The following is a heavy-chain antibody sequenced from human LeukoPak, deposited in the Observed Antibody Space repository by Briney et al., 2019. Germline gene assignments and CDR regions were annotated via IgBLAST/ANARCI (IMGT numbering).Heavy chain of an antibody. CDR2: IRYDGSKK. J-gene: IGHJ4*02. CDR1: GFTFSSYG. D-gene: IGHD3-22*01. Sequence: GGSLRLSCAASGFTFSSYGMHWVRQAPGKGLEWVAFIRYDGSKKYYADSVKGRFTISRDNSKNTLYLQMNSLRAEDTAVYYCARAGRYYDSSGYYREDYFDYWGQGTLVTVSS. V-gene: IGHV3-30*02. CDR3: ARAGRYYDSSGYYREDYFDY.